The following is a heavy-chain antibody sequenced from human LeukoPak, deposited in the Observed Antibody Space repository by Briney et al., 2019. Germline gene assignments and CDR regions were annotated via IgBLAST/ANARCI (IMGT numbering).Heavy chain of an antibody. CDR2: ISGTGSIT. Sequence: PSETLSLTCSVSTGSISTYYWSWVRQAPGKGLEWVSAISGTGSITHYSDSVMGRFTISRDNSRDTLHLQMDSLRAEDTAVYYCARHVWGGYFKQEYNFDYWGQGTLVTVSS. D-gene: IGHD3-3*01. V-gene: IGHV3-23*01. CDR3: ARHVWGGYFKQEYNFDY. CDR1: TGSISTYY. J-gene: IGHJ4*02.